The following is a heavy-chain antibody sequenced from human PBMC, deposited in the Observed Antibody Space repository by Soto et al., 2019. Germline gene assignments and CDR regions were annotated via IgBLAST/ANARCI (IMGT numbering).Heavy chain of an antibody. CDR3: AKDTSTYGDYEYYFDY. Sequence: GGSLRLSCTASGFTFSDHGMHWVRQAPGKGLEWVSSISGSVGSTFYADSVKGRFTISRDNSMNTLYLQMNSLRAEDTAVYYCAKDTSTYGDYEYYFDYWGQGTLVTVSS. CDR1: GFTFSDHG. V-gene: IGHV3-23*01. D-gene: IGHD4-17*01. CDR2: ISGSVGST. J-gene: IGHJ4*02.